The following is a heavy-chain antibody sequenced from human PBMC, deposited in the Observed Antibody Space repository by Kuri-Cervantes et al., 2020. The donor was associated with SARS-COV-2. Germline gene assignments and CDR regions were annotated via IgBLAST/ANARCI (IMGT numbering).Heavy chain of an antibody. Sequence: GGSLRLSCAASGFTFSSYSMNWVRQAPGKGLEWVSSISSSSSYIHYADSVKGRFTISRDNAKNSLYLHMNSLRAEDTAVYYCASEDTAMGNYWGQGTLVTVSS. J-gene: IGHJ4*02. CDR3: ASEDTAMGNY. CDR2: ISSSSSYI. V-gene: IGHV3-21*01. D-gene: IGHD5-18*01. CDR1: GFTFSSYS.